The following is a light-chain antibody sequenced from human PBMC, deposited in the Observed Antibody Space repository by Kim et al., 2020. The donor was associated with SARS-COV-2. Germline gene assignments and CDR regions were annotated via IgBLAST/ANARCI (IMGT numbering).Light chain of an antibody. Sequence: ASGRDTVTITCRASQGIGRDLAWYQQKPGTAPTLLIFLTSKLHTGVPSRFSGSSSGADFTLTITSLQPEDFATYYCLQDYDFPWTFGQGTKVDIK. CDR2: LTS. V-gene: IGKV1-6*01. CDR3: LQDYDFPWT. CDR1: QGIGRD. J-gene: IGKJ1*01.